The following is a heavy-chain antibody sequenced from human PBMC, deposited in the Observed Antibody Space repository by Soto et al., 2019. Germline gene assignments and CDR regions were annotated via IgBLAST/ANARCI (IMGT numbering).Heavy chain of an antibody. CDR1: GSTFSSYS. CDR3: ARGYCSGSTCFIGGRYFDY. J-gene: IGHJ4*02. D-gene: IGHD2-15*01. V-gene: IGHV3-48*02. Sequence: GGSLRLSCAASGSTFSSYSMNWVRQAPGKGLDWVSYISSSSYTIYYADSVKGRFTISRDNAKNSLYLQMNSLRDEDTAVYYCARGYCSGSTCFIGGRYFDYWGQGTLVTVSS. CDR2: ISSSSYTI.